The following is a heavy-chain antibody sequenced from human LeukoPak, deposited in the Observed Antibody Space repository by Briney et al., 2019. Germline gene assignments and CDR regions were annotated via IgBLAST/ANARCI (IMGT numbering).Heavy chain of an antibody. Sequence: GASVKVSCKASGYTFSSYAISWVRQAPGQGLEWMGGIIPIFGTANYAQKFQGRVTITADKSTSTAYMELSSLRSEDTAVYYCARCRFLDRHYYYYYYMDVWGKGTTVTVSS. D-gene: IGHD3-3*01. CDR2: IIPIFGTA. V-gene: IGHV1-69*06. CDR3: ARCRFLDRHYYYYYYMDV. J-gene: IGHJ6*03. CDR1: GYTFSSYA.